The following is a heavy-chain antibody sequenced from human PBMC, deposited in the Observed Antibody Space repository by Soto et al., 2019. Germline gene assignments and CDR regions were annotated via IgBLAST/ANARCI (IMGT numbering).Heavy chain of an antibody. D-gene: IGHD4-17*01. CDR3: TRVIDYGDYTTYAFDI. J-gene: IGHJ3*02. V-gene: IGHV3-49*03. CDR1: GVTFGDYA. CDR2: IRSKAYGGTI. Sequence: GGSVRLSCTASGVTFGDYAMSWFRQAPGKGLEWVSFIRSKAYGGTIECAASVKGRFTISRDDSKSIAYLQMNSLKTEDPAVYYCTRVIDYGDYTTYAFDIWGQGTLVTVSS.